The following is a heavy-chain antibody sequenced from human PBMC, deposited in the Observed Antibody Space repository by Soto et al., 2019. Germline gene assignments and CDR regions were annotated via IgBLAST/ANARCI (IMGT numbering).Heavy chain of an antibody. V-gene: IGHV5-51*01. Sequence: PVESLKISCKASGYSVISYWIGWVRQMPGKGLEWMGIIDPRDSETRYSPSFQGQVTISVDKFINTAYLQWSSLKASDTAMYYCATASTNYYYYYGMDAWGQGATVTVSS. CDR2: IDPRDSET. CDR1: GYSVISYW. J-gene: IGHJ6*02. CDR3: ATASTNYYYYYGMDA.